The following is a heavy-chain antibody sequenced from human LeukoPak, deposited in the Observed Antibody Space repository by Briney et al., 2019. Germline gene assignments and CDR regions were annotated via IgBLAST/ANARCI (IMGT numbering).Heavy chain of an antibody. CDR2: IYHSGST. V-gene: IGHV4-30-2*01. CDR1: GGSISSGGYS. Sequence: SVTLSLTCAVSGGSISSGGYSWSWIRQPPGKGLEWIGYIYHSGSTNYNPSLKSRVTISVDTSKNQFSLKLSPVTAADTAVYYCARGGRGVIIIDYWGQGTLVTVSS. J-gene: IGHJ4*02. D-gene: IGHD3-10*01. CDR3: ARGGRGVIIIDY.